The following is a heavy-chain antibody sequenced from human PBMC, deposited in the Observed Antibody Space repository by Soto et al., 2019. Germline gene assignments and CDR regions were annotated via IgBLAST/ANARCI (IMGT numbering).Heavy chain of an antibody. CDR1: GGTFSSYA. D-gene: IGHD2-2*01. CDR2: IIPIFGTA. V-gene: IGHV1-69*01. J-gene: IGHJ6*02. CDR3: ARAGDCSSTSCYGYYYYGMDV. Sequence: QVQLVQSGAEVKKPGSSVKVSCKASGGTFSSYAISWVRQAPGQGLEWRGGIIPIFGTANYAQKFQGRVTITADESTSTAYMELSSLRSEDTAVYYCARAGDCSSTSCYGYYYYGMDVWGQGTTVTVSS.